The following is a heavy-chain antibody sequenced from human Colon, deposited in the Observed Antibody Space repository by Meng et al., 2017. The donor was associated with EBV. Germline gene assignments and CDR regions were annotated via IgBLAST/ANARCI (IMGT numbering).Heavy chain of an antibody. V-gene: IGHV4-4*02. CDR2: IYHSGST. Sequence: QVQRTGSGPGLGKPLEPRCRTCAVSGGSISSVFWWTWVGQAPGKGLEWIGEIYHSGSTNYNPSLKSRVTISVDKSKNQFSLKLTSVTAADTAVYYCARGGYYSFDYWGQRTLVTVSS. CDR1: GGSISSVFW. J-gene: IGHJ4*02. D-gene: IGHD5-18*01. CDR3: ARGGYYSFDY.